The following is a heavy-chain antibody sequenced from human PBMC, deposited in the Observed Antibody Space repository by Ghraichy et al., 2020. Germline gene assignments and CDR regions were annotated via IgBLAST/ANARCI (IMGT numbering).Heavy chain of an antibody. J-gene: IGHJ3*02. D-gene: IGHD5-12*01. CDR1: GFTFSSYW. V-gene: IGHV3-7*01. CDR3: ARDGDSGYDGLVAFDI. CDR2: IKQDGSEK. Sequence: GGSLRLSCAASGFTFSSYWMSWVRQAPGKGLEWVANIKQDGSEKYYVDSVKGRFTISRDNAKNSLYLQMNSLRAEDTAVYYCARDGDSGYDGLVAFDIWGQGTMVTVSS.